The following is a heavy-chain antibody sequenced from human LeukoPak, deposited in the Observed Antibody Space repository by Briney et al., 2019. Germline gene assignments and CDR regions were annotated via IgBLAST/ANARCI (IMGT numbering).Heavy chain of an antibody. Sequence: SETLSLTCAVSGGSISSSNWWSWVRQPPGKGLEWIGEIYHSGSTNYNPSLKSRVTISVDTSKNQFSLKLNSVTAADTAVYYCARNPSYDILTGYSDYYGMDVWGQGTTVAVSS. V-gene: IGHV4-4*02. CDR1: GGSISSSNW. D-gene: IGHD3-9*01. CDR2: IYHSGST. CDR3: ARNPSYDILTGYSDYYGMDV. J-gene: IGHJ6*02.